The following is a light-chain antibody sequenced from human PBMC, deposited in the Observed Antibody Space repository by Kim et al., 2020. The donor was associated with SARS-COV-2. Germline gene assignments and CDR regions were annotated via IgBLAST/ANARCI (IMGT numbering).Light chain of an antibody. J-gene: IGKJ1*01. V-gene: IGKV1-39*01. CDR3: QQSFTSPT. Sequence: SASVGDRVTITCRASQNINKFLNWFQQKPGKAPRLFIYAASSLQSGVPSRFSGSGSGTDFTLTISSLQPEDSATYYCQQSFTSPTFGQGTKVEIK. CDR1: QNINKF. CDR2: AAS.